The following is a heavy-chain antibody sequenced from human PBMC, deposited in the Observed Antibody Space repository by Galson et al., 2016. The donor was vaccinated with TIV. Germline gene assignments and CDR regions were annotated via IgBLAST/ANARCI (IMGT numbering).Heavy chain of an antibody. J-gene: IGHJ4*02. Sequence: PALVKPTQTLTLTCTFSGFSLSTRAVGVGWIRQSPGKALEWLALIYGDDYDDKRYSPSLRARLTITKDTSKNQVALTMTNMDPVDSATYYCAHRSLISGTSCYDYWGQGILVTVSS. D-gene: IGHD2-2*01. V-gene: IGHV2-5*02. CDR3: AHRSLISGTSCYDY. CDR2: IYGDDYDDK. CDR1: GFSLSTRAVG.